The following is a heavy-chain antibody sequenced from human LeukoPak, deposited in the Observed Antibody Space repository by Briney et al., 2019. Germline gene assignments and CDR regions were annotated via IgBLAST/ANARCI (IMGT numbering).Heavy chain of an antibody. J-gene: IGHJ6*02. CDR2: IYQSGST. D-gene: IGHD3-10*01. CDR1: GGSISSGANS. Sequence: PSETLSLTCAVSGGSISSGANSWSWIRQPPGRGLEWIGYIYQSGSTYYNPSLKSRVTISIGRSKNQFSLKLSSVAAADTALYYCARSPFGEGDYYYYYGMDVWGQGTTVTVSS. CDR3: ARSPFGEGDYYYYYGMDV. V-gene: IGHV4-30-2*01.